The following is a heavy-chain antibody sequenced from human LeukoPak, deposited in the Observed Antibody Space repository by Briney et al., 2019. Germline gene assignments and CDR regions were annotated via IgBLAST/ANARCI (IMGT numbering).Heavy chain of an antibody. Sequence: KPSETLSLTFTVSDDSISDYYRGWIRQPPGKGLEWIGYFHNSGTSTYNPSLKSRVTISADTSKNQFSLKLNSLTTADTAVYYCTRGAGWLIDSWGQGILVTASS. V-gene: IGHV4-59*01. D-gene: IGHD5-12*01. CDR2: FHNSGTS. CDR1: DDSISDYY. CDR3: TRGAGWLIDS. J-gene: IGHJ5*01.